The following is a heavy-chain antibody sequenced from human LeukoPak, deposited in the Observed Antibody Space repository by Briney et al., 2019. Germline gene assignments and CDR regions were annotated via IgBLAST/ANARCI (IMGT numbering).Heavy chain of an antibody. CDR2: ISESGDKT. CDR1: GFPFSNYA. V-gene: IGHV3-23*01. Sequence: GGSLRLSCAASGFPFSNYAMNWVGQAPGKGLEWVSSISESGDKTDYADSVRGRFTISRDNSQNTLYPQMNSLRVEDTALYYCAKQWVDCWGQGTPVTVSS. D-gene: IGHD1-26*01. CDR3: AKQWVDC. J-gene: IGHJ4*02.